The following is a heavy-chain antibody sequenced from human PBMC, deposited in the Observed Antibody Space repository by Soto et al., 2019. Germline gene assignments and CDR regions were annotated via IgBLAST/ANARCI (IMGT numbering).Heavy chain of an antibody. CDR1: GGSISSGGYY. CDR3: AREGVTPSYYYYYGMDV. Sequence: SETLSLTCTVSGGSISSGGYYWSWIRQHPGKGLEWIGYIYYSGSTYYNPSLKSRVTISVDTSKNQFSLKLSSVTAADTAVYYCAREGVTPSYYYYYGMDVWGQGTTVT. J-gene: IGHJ6*02. V-gene: IGHV4-31*02. CDR2: IYYSGST. D-gene: IGHD5-18*01.